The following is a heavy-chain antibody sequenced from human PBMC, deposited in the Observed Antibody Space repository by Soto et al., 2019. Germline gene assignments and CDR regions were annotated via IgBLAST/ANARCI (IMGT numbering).Heavy chain of an antibody. CDR1: GGTFRSYA. CDR2: IIPIFGTA. V-gene: IGHV1-69*06. CDR3: ESKGRDYDFWSGSVYGMDV. Sequence: SVKVSWKASGGTFRSYAMSWVRQAPGQGLEWMGGIIPIFGTANYAQKFQGRVTITADKSTSTAYMELSSLRSEDTAVYYCESKGRDYDFWSGSVYGMDVWGQGTTVT. D-gene: IGHD3-3*01. J-gene: IGHJ6*02.